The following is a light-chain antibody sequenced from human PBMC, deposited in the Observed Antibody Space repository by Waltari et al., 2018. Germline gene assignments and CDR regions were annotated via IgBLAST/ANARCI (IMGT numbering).Light chain of an antibody. CDR1: QSVSTW. Sequence: DIQLTQSPSTLPASVGDRVTITCRASQSVSTWLAWYQQKPGKAPKLLIYRASILEIGVPSRFSGSGSGTEFTLTISSLQPEDFATYFCQHYNSYPLTFGGGTKVDI. J-gene: IGKJ4*01. CDR3: QHYNSYPLT. V-gene: IGKV1-5*03. CDR2: RAS.